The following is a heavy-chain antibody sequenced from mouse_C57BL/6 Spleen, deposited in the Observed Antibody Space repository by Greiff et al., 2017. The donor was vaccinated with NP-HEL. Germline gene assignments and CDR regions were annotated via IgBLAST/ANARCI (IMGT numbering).Heavy chain of an antibody. CDR1: GYTFTSYT. D-gene: IGHD3-1*01. CDR2: INPSSGYT. Sequence: VQLQQSGAELARPGASVKMSCKASGYTFTSYTMHWVKQRPGQGLEWIGYINPSSGYTKYNQKFKDKATLTADKSSSTAYMQLSSLTSEDSAVYYCARVGSGPMDYWGQGTSVTVSS. CDR3: ARVGSGPMDY. V-gene: IGHV1-4*01. J-gene: IGHJ4*01.